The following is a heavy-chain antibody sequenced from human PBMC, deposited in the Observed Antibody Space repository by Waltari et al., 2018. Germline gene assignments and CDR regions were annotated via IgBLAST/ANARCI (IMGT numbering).Heavy chain of an antibody. D-gene: IGHD3-22*01. J-gene: IGHJ3*02. CDR1: GYTFTSYD. CDR2: MNPNSVNT. Sequence: QVQLVQSGAEVKKPGASVKVSCKASGYTFTSYDINWVRQATGQGLEWMGWMNPNSVNTGYAQKFQGRVTITRNTSISTAYMELSSLRSEDTAVYYCATSIWSSGPDAFDIWGQGTMVTVSS. CDR3: ATSIWSSGPDAFDI. V-gene: IGHV1-8*03.